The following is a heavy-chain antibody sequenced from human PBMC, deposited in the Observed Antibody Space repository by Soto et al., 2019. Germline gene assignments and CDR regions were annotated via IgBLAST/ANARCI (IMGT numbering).Heavy chain of an antibody. CDR3: ARSGSLEWLLYFHY. D-gene: IGHD3-3*01. CDR2: IYYSGST. Sequence: PSETLSLTCTVSGGSISSYYWSWIRQPPGKGLEWIGYIYYSGSTNYNPSLKSRVTISVDTSKNQFSLKLSSVTAADTAVYYCARSGSLEWLLYFHYWGQGTLVTVSS. V-gene: IGHV4-59*01. J-gene: IGHJ4*02. CDR1: GGSISSYY.